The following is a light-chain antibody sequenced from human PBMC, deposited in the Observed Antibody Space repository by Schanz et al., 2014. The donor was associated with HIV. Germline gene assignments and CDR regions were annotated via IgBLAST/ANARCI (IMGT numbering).Light chain of an antibody. J-gene: IGLJ3*02. CDR1: TSNIGAGYD. V-gene: IGLV1-40*01. Sequence: QSVLTQPPSVSGAPGQRVSISCSGNTSNIGAGYDVHWYLQFPGTAPKLLIYDNNNRPSGVPDRFSGSKSGTSASLAITGLQAEDEGDYSCAAWDDSLSVPVFGGGTKLPVL. CDR3: AAWDDSLSVPV. CDR2: DNN.